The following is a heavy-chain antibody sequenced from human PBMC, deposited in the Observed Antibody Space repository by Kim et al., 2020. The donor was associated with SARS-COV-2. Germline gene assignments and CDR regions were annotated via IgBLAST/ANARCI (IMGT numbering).Heavy chain of an antibody. CDR2: GNT. CDR3: ARDSGMDV. V-gene: IGHV1-3*01. J-gene: IGHJ6*02. Sequence: GNTKYSQKFQGRVTITRDTAASAAYMELSSLRSEDTAVYYCARDSGMDVWGQGTTVTVSS.